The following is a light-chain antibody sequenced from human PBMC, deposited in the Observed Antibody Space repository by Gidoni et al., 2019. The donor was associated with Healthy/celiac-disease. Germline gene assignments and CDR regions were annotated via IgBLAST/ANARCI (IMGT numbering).Light chain of an antibody. Sequence: AIRMTQSPSSLSASTGDRVTITCRAGQGISSYLAWYQQKPGKAPNLLIYAASTLQSGVPSRFSGSGSGTDFTLTISCLQSEDFATYYCQQYYSYPLMYTFGQGTKLEIK. J-gene: IGKJ2*01. CDR2: AAS. CDR1: QGISSY. V-gene: IGKV1-8*01. CDR3: QQYYSYPLMYT.